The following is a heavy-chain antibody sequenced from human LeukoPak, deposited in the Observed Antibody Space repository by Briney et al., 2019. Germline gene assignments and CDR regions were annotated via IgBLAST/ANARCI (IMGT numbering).Heavy chain of an antibody. D-gene: IGHD1-26*01. V-gene: IGHV4-59*01. CDR1: GGSISSYY. CDR2: IYYSGST. Sequence: SETLSLTCTVSGGSISSYYWSWLRQPPGKGLEWIGYIYYSGSTNYNPPLKSRVTISVDTSKNQFSLKLSSVTAGDTAVYYCARVESYYVESWFDPWGQGTLVTVSS. CDR3: ARVESYYVESWFDP. J-gene: IGHJ5*02.